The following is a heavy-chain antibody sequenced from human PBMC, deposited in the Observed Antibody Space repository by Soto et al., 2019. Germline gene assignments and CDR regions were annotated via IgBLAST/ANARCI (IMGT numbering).Heavy chain of an antibody. V-gene: IGHV2-26*01. CDR3: ARRHLAVAVSPWFDP. D-gene: IGHD3-16*01. CDR2: IDSSGEK. CDR1: GLSITDSEMG. J-gene: IGHJ5*02. Sequence: QVTLKESGPVLVNPTETLTLRCTVSGLSITDSEMGVSSIRQPPGKALEWLAHIDSSGEKSYRTFLKSRLTISKDTSKSQIVLIMTNMDPADTATYYCARRHLAVAVSPWFDPWGQGILVTVSS.